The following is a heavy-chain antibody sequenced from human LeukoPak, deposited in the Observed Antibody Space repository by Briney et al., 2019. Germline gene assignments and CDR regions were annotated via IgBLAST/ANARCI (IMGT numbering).Heavy chain of an antibody. V-gene: IGHV3-21*01. CDR2: ISSSSSYI. Sequence: GGSLRLSCAASGFTFSSYSMNWVRQAPGKGLEWVSSISSSSSYIYYADSVKGRFTISRDNAKNSLYLQMNSLRAEDTAVYYCARVVPADQYYYYYMDVWGKGTTVTVSS. D-gene: IGHD2-2*01. J-gene: IGHJ6*03. CDR1: GFTFSSYS. CDR3: ARVVPADQYYYYYMDV.